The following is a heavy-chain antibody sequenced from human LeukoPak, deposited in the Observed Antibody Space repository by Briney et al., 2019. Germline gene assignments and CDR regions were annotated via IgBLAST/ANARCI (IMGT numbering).Heavy chain of an antibody. D-gene: IGHD6-13*01. CDR2: ISSSSSYI. V-gene: IGHV3-21*01. Sequence: PGGSLRLSCAASGFTFSSYSMNWVRQAPGKGLEGVSSISSSSSYIYYADSVKGRFTISRDNAKNSLYLQMNSLRAEDTAVYYCARYLIAAGGSGFDYWGQGTLVTVSS. J-gene: IGHJ4*02. CDR3: ARYLIAAGGSGFDY. CDR1: GFTFSSYS.